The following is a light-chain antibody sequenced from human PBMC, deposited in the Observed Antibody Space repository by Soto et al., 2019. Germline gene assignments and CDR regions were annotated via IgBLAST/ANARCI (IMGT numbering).Light chain of an antibody. CDR1: QSISSW. Sequence: DIQMTQSPSTLSASVGDRVTITCRASQSISSWLAWYQQKPGKATNLLIYKASSLESGVPSRFSCRGSGKELTLTIGSLQPDDFATYYCQQYNSYPLTVGGGTKVEIK. J-gene: IGKJ4*01. V-gene: IGKV1-5*03. CDR2: KAS. CDR3: QQYNSYPLT.